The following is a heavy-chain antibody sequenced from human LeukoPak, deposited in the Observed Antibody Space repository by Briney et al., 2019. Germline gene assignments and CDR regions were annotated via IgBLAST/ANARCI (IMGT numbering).Heavy chain of an antibody. CDR3: ARVSSPRYFDWLAFDY. CDR1: GYTFTGYY. Sequence: ASVKVSCKASGYTFTGYYMHWVRQAPGQGLELMGRINPNSGGTNYAQKFQGRVTMTRDTSISTAYMELSRLRSDDTAVYYCARVSSPRYFDWLAFDYWGQGTLVTVSS. J-gene: IGHJ4*02. V-gene: IGHV1-2*06. D-gene: IGHD3-9*01. CDR2: INPNSGGT.